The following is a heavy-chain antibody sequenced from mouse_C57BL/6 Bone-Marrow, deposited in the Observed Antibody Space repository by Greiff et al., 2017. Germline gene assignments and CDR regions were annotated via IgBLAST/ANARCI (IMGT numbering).Heavy chain of an antibody. J-gene: IGHJ1*03. CDR1: GYTFTSYW. D-gene: IGHD1-1*01. CDR3: ARFGYYGGSNWYFDV. Sequence: QVQLQQPGTELVKPGASVKLSCKASGYTFTSYWMHWVKQRPGQGLEWIGNINPSNGGTNYNEKFKSKATLTVDKSSSTAYMQLSSLTSEDSAVYDGARFGYYGGSNWYFDVWGTGTTVTVSS. CDR2: INPSNGGT. V-gene: IGHV1-53*01.